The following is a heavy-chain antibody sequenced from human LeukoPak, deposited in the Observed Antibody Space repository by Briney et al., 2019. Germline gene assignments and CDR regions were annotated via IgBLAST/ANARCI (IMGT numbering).Heavy chain of an antibody. CDR1: GFTFSSYA. D-gene: IGHD1-1*01. J-gene: IGHJ4*02. CDR2: ISGSGGST. Sequence: GGSLRLSCAASGFTFSSYAMSWVRQAPGKGLEWVSAISGSGGSTYYADSVKGRFTISRDNSKNTLYLQMNSLRVEDTAVYYCARDPAGSGFAFDSWGQGALVTVSS. V-gene: IGHV3-23*01. CDR3: ARDPAGSGFAFDS.